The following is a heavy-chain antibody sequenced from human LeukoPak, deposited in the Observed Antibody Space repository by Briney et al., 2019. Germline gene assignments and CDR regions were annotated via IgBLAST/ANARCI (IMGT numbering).Heavy chain of an antibody. D-gene: IGHD6-6*01. CDR1: GFTFSSYA. Sequence: GGSLRLSCAASGFTFSSYAMSWVRQAPGKGLEWVSAISGSGGSTYYADSVKGRFTISRDNSKNTPYLQMNSLRAEDTAVYYCAKDHKGIAARPSVFDYWGQGTLVTVSS. CDR2: ISGSGGST. CDR3: AKDHKGIAARPSVFDY. V-gene: IGHV3-23*01. J-gene: IGHJ4*02.